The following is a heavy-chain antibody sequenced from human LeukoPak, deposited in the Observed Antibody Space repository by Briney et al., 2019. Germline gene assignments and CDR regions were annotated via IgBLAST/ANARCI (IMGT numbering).Heavy chain of an antibody. CDR3: AKDMVHDPYYFDY. D-gene: IGHD1-1*01. CDR2: ISWNSGSI. Sequence: GGSLRLSCAASGFTFDDYTMHWVRQAPGKGLEGVSGISWNSGSIGYADSVKGRFTISRDNAKNSLYLQMNSLRAEDTALYYCAKDMVHDPYYFDYWGQGTLVTVSS. CDR1: GFTFDDYT. V-gene: IGHV3-9*01. J-gene: IGHJ4*02.